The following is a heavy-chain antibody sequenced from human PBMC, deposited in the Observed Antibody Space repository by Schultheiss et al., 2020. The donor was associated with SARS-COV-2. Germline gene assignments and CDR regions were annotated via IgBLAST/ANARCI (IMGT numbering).Heavy chain of an antibody. CDR3: ARDREQQLLGGHYYYGMEV. V-gene: IGHV3-21*05. J-gene: IGHJ6*02. Sequence: GESLKISCAASGFTFSSYWMNWVRRAPGKGLEWVSYISSSSSYTNYADSVKGRFTISRDNAKNSLYLQMNSLRPEDTAVYYCARDREQQLLGGHYYYGMEVWGQGTTVTVSS. CDR2: ISSSSSYT. D-gene: IGHD6-13*01. CDR1: GFTFSSYW.